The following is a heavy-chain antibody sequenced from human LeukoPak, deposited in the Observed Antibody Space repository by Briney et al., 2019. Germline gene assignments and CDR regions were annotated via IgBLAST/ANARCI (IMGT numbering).Heavy chain of an antibody. CDR2: IHDSGNT. J-gene: IGHJ4*02. CDR1: GGSISNYY. V-gene: IGHV4-59*01. D-gene: IGHD2-15*01. Sequence: PSETLSLTCTVSGGSISNYYWSWIRQPPGTGLEWIGYIHDSGNTNLNPSLKSRVTISLDTSNNQFSLKLTSVTAADTAVYYCARDSGWLVDYWGQGTLVTVSS. CDR3: ARDSGWLVDY.